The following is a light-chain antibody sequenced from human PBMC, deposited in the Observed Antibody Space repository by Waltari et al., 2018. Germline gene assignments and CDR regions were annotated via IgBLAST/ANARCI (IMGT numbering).Light chain of an antibody. Sequence: QSALTQPASVSGSPGQSITISCTGTSSDVGGYNYVSWYQQHPCQAPKLMLYDVSKRPSVVSNRFSGSKSGNTASLTISGLQAEDEADYYCSSYTSSSTPYVFGTGTKVTVL. CDR3: SSYTSSSTPYV. CDR1: SSDVGGYNY. CDR2: DVS. V-gene: IGLV2-14*01. J-gene: IGLJ1*01.